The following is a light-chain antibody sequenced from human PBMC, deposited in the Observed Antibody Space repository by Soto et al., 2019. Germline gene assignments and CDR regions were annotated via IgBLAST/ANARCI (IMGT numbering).Light chain of an antibody. CDR2: GAS. Sequence: ESVLTQSPGTLSLSPGKKATLSCRASQSVSSSYLAWYQQKPGQAPRLLIYGASSRATGIPDRFSGSGSGTDFTLTVSRLEPEDFAVYYCHQFGSSSWTFGQGTKVEIK. V-gene: IGKV3-20*01. CDR1: QSVSSSY. CDR3: HQFGSSSWT. J-gene: IGKJ1*01.